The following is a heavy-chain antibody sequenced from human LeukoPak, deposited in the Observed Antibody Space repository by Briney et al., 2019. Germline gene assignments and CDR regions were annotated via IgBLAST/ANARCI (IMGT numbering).Heavy chain of an antibody. D-gene: IGHD6-13*01. CDR1: GYSFTSYW. CDR2: IYPGDSDT. J-gene: IGHJ4*02. Sequence: GESLKISCKGSGYSFTSYWIGWVRQMPGKGLEWMGNIYPGDSDTRYSPSFQGQVTISADKSISTAYLQWSSLKASDTAMYYCARHGSGSAAAGRGFDYWGQGTLVTVSS. V-gene: IGHV5-51*01. CDR3: ARHGSGSAAAGRGFDY.